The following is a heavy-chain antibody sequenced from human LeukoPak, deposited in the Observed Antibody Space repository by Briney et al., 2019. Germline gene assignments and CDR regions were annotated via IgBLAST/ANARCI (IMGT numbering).Heavy chain of an antibody. J-gene: IGHJ4*02. CDR2: IKADGGEK. Sequence: PGGSLRLSCAASGFTFSTYWMNWFRQTPGKGLEWVAKIKADGGEKDHVASVKGRFTISRDNAKNSLYLQMNSLRAEDTAIYYCARDLGSYSSGWYMGFDYWGQGTLVTVSS. V-gene: IGHV3-7*01. D-gene: IGHD6-19*01. CDR1: GFTFSTYW. CDR3: ARDLGSYSSGWYMGFDY.